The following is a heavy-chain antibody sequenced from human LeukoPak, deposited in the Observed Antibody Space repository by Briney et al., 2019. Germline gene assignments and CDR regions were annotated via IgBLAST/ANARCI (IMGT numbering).Heavy chain of an antibody. CDR2: IKSDGSST. J-gene: IGHJ4*02. CDR3: AKGPTYDSLPYYFDY. CDR1: GFTFSRYW. V-gene: IGHV3-74*01. D-gene: IGHD3-22*01. Sequence: PGGSLRLSCAASGFTFSRYWMHWVRQAPGKGLVWVSRIKSDGSSTNYADSVKGRFTISRDNAKNTLYLQMNSLRAEDTAIYYCAKGPTYDSLPYYFDYWGQGTLVTVSS.